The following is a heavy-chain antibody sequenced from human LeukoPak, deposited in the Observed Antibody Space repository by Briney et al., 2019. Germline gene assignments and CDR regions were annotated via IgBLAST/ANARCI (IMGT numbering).Heavy chain of an antibody. CDR3: ARVVGREVDY. V-gene: IGHV6-1*01. D-gene: IGHD1-26*01. CDR2: TYYRSKWYN. CDR1: GDSVSSNSAA. Sequence: SQTLSLTCAISGDSVSSNSAAWNWIRQSPSRGLEWLGRTYYRSKWYNGYAVSVKSRITIKPDTSRNQFSLQLNSVTPDDTAVYYCARVVGREVDYWGQGTLVTVSS. J-gene: IGHJ4*02.